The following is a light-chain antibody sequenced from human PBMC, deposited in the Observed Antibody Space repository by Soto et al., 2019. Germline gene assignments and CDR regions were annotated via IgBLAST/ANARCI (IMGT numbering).Light chain of an antibody. CDR2: VAS. V-gene: IGKV1-27*01. CDR1: QGISNY. CDR3: QKYNSAPWT. J-gene: IGKJ1*01. Sequence: DIQMTQSPSSLSASVGDRVTITCRASQGISNYLAWYQQQPGKVPKLLIYVASTLQSGVPSRFSGSGYGTDFTLTISSLQTEDVAPYYSQKYNSAPWTFGQGTKVEIK.